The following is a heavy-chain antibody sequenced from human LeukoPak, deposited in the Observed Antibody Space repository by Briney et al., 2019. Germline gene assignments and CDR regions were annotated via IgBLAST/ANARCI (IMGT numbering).Heavy chain of an antibody. D-gene: IGHD3-22*01. CDR1: GVSMDDDY. V-gene: IGHV4-59*12. J-gene: IGHJ6*02. Sequence: SETLSHTCSVSGVSMDDDYWSWIRQSPGKGLEWIGYVYYTGTTNYNPSLQSRVTISIDSSKSQFSLSLRSVTAADTAVYYCATSGPDGGRWLNYGINLWGPGTAVTVSS. CDR2: VYYTGTT. CDR3: ATSGPDGGRWLNYGINL.